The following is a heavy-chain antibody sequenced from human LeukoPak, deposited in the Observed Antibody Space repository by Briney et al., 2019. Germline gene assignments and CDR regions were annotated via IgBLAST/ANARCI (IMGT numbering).Heavy chain of an antibody. CDR3: AKGLDLWSGET. D-gene: IGHD3-10*01. Sequence: GGSLRLSCAASGFSFSNYAMNWVRQAPGKGLEWVSVISGSGGSTFYADSVKGRFIISRDNSKSTLYLQMNSLRTEDTAVYYCAKGLDLWSGETWGQGVLVTVSS. CDR2: ISGSGGST. CDR1: GFSFSNYA. J-gene: IGHJ4*02. V-gene: IGHV3-23*01.